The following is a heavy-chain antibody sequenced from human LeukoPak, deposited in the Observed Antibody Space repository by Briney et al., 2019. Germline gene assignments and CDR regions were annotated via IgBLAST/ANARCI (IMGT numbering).Heavy chain of an antibody. CDR1: GYTFTSYG. CDR3: ARASPYSSGSTTFDY. V-gene: IGHV1-18*01. Sequence: ASVKVSCKASGYTFTSYGISWVRQVPGRGLEWMGWISAYNGNTNYAQKLQGRVTMTTDTSTSTAYMELRSLRSDDTAVYYCARASPYSSGSTTFDYWGQGTLVTVSS. J-gene: IGHJ4*02. CDR2: ISAYNGNT. D-gene: IGHD6-19*01.